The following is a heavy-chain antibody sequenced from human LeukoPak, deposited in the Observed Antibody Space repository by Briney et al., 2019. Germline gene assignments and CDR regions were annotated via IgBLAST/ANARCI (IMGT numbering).Heavy chain of an antibody. CDR2: INHSGST. D-gene: IGHD6-19*01. V-gene: IGHV4-34*01. Sequence: SETLSLTCAVYGGSFSGYYWSWIRQPPGKGLEWIGEINHSGSTNYNPSLKSRVTISVDTSKNQFSLKLTSVTAADTAVYYCARVLSSGWAGFDYWGQGALVTVSS. CDR1: GGSFSGYY. J-gene: IGHJ4*02. CDR3: ARVLSSGWAGFDY.